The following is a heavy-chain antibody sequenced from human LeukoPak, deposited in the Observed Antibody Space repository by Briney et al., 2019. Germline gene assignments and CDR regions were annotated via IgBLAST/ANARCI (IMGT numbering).Heavy chain of an antibody. CDR2: ISSSGSTI. CDR3: AREWARTAMAYWGGDY. V-gene: IGHV3-11*01. Sequence: GGSLRLSCAASGFTFSDYYMSWIRQAPGKGLEWVSYISSSGSTIYYADSVKGRFTISRDNAKNSLYLQMNSLRAEDTAVYYCAREWARTAMAYWGGDYWGQGTLVTVSS. J-gene: IGHJ4*02. CDR1: GFTFSDYY. D-gene: IGHD5-18*01.